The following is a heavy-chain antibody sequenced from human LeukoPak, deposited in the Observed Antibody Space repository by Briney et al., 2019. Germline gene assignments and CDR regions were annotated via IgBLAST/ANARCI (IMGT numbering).Heavy chain of an antibody. J-gene: IGHJ3*02. V-gene: IGHV3-23*01. CDR2: ISGSGGST. Sequence: GGSLRLSCAASGFTVSTNYMTWVRQAPGKGLEWVSAISGSGGSTYYADSVKGRFTISRDNSKNTLYLQMNSLRAEDTAVYYCARDGNYGGNSPGAFDIWGQGTMVTVSS. CDR1: GFTVSTNY. D-gene: IGHD4-23*01. CDR3: ARDGNYGGNSPGAFDI.